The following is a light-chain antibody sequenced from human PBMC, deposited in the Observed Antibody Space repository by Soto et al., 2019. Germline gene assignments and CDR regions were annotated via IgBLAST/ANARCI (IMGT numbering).Light chain of an antibody. V-gene: IGKV1-39*01. Sequence: DIQMTQSPSSLSASVGDRISITCRSSQTIRNKLNWYQQRQGKAPKLLIFAASSLHNGVPPRFSGGGSGTHFTLTITTPQTEDAATYFCQQSFSVPYTFGQGTQVDI. CDR2: AAS. J-gene: IGKJ2*01. CDR3: QQSFSVPYT. CDR1: QTIRNK.